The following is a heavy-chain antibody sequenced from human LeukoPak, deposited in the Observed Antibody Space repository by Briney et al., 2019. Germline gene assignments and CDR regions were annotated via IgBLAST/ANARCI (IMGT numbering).Heavy chain of an antibody. V-gene: IGHV1-8*01. CDR2: MNPNSGNT. CDR3: ARGYPTEGWFDP. J-gene: IGHJ5*02. CDR1: GYTFTSYD. Sequence: ASVKVSCKASGYTFTSYDINWVRQATGQGLEWMGWMNPNSGNTGYAQKFQGRVTMTRNTSISTAYMELSSLRSEGTAVYYCARGYPTEGWFDPWGQGTLVTVSS. D-gene: IGHD4-17*01.